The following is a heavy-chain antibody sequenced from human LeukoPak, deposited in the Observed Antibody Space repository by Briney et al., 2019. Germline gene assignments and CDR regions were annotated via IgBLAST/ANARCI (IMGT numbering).Heavy chain of an antibody. V-gene: IGHV1-46*01. J-gene: IGHJ4*02. D-gene: IGHD3-10*01. CDR3: AREASGYYFDY. Sequence: ASVKVSCKASGYTFTSYYMHWVRQAPGQGLEWMGIINPSGGSTSYAQKFQGRVTMTRDTSTSTVYMELNSLRSEDTAVYYCAREASGYYFDYWGQGTLVTVSS. CDR1: GYTFTSYY. CDR2: INPSGGST.